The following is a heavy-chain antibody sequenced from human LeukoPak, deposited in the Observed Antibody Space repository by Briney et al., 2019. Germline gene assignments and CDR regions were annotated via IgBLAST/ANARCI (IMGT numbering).Heavy chain of an antibody. CDR1: GFTFSTYG. D-gene: IGHD3-10*01. V-gene: IGHV3-30*02. Sequence: PGGSLRLSCAASGFTFSTYGMHWVRQAPGKGLEWVAFIRYDGSDKYYADSVKGRFTISRDNSKNTLSLQMNSLRPEDTAVYCCTRAGGLVRGVHYYYMDVWGKGTTVTISS. CDR3: TRAGGLVRGVHYYYMDV. J-gene: IGHJ6*03. CDR2: IRYDGSDK.